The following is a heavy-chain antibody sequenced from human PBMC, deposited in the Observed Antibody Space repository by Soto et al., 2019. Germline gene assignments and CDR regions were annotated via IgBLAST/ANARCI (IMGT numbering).Heavy chain of an antibody. CDR2: ISSSSSTI. D-gene: IGHD6-13*01. Sequence: GGSLRLSCAASGFTFSSYSMNWVRQAPGKGLEWVSYISSSSSTIYYADSVKGRFTISRDNAKNSLYLQMNSLRDEDTAVYYCYLSPQQPIRYYGMDVWGQGTTVTVSS. J-gene: IGHJ6*02. V-gene: IGHV3-48*02. CDR3: YLSPQQPIRYYGMDV. CDR1: GFTFSSYS.